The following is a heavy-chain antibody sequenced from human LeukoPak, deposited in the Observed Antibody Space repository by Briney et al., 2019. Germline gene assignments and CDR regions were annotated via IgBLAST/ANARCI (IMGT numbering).Heavy chain of an antibody. CDR3: ARDGLGLELLNYFDY. D-gene: IGHD1-26*01. V-gene: IGHV3-48*03. J-gene: IGHJ4*02. CDR1: GFTFSSYE. Sequence: GGSLRLPCAASGFTFSSYEMNWVRQAPGKGLEWVSYISSSGSTIYYADSVKGRFTISRDNAKNSLYLQMNSLRAEDTALYYCARDGLGLELLNYFDYWGQGTLVTVSS. CDR2: ISSSGSTI.